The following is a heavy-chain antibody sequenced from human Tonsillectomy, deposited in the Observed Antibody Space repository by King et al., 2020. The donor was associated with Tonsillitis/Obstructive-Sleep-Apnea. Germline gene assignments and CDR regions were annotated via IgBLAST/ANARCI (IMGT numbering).Heavy chain of an antibody. CDR2: IRSKAYGGTT. J-gene: IGHJ6*02. V-gene: IGHV3-49*04. CDR1: GFTFGDYA. Sequence: EVQLVESGGGLVQPGRSLRLSCTASGFTFGDYAMSWVRQAPGKGLEGVGFIRSKAYGGTTEYAASVKGRFTISRDDSKSIAYLQMNSLKTEDTAVYYCTSPMRFGDSAPHYYYYYGMDFWGQGTTVTVSS. CDR3: TSPMRFGDSAPHYYYYYGMDF. D-gene: IGHD3-10*01.